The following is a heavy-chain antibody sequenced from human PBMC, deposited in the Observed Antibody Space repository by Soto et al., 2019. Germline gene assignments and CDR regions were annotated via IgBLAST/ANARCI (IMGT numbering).Heavy chain of an antibody. Sequence: SETLSLTCTVSGGSVSSGSYYWSWIRQPPGKGLEWIGYIYYSGSTNYNPSLKSRVTISVDTSKNQFSLKLSSVTAADTAVYYCARGRPEHPGNRTIATTINFDYWGQGTLVTVSS. J-gene: IGHJ4*02. CDR3: ARGRPEHPGNRTIATTINFDY. CDR2: IYYSGST. CDR1: GGSVSSGSYY. V-gene: IGHV4-61*01. D-gene: IGHD1-1*01.